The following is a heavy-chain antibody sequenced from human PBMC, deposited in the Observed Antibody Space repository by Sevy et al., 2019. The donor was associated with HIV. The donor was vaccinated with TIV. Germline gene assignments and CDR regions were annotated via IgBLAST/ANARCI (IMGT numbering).Heavy chain of an antibody. CDR2: IKSKTDGGTT. Sequence: GGSLRLSCAASGLTFSNAWMSWVRQAPGKGLEWVGRIKSKTDGGTTDYAAPVKGRFTISTEESKNTLYLQMNSLKTEDTAVYYCTTDTGISDYDFWSGRDDTFDNWGQGTMVTVSS. D-gene: IGHD3-3*01. J-gene: IGHJ3*02. CDR3: TTDTGISDYDFWSGRDDTFDN. CDR1: GLTFSNAW. V-gene: IGHV3-15*01.